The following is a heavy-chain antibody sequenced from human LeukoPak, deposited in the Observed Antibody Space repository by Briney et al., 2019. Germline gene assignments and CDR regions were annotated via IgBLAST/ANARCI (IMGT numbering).Heavy chain of an antibody. CDR3: ARDIREMATTGPYYYYYGMDV. Sequence: PGGSLRLSCAASGFTFSSYAMHWVRQAPGKGLEWVAVISYDGSNKYYADSVKGRFTISRDNSKNTLYLQMNSLRAEDTAVYYCARDIREMATTGPYYYYYGMDVWGQGTTVTVSS. D-gene: IGHD5-24*01. CDR2: ISYDGSNK. J-gene: IGHJ6*02. CDR1: GFTFSSYA. V-gene: IGHV3-30*04.